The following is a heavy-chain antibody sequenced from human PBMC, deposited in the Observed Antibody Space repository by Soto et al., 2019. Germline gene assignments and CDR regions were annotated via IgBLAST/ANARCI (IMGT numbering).Heavy chain of an antibody. D-gene: IGHD3-9*01. V-gene: IGHV4-34*01. CDR3: ARLEGLATISYYFDF. Sequence: SETLSLTCAVYGGSFSGYYWSWIRQPPGKGLEWIGGINHRGSTNYNPSLQTRVTISLDTSKSQFSLKLNSVTAADSAVYFCARLEGLATISYYFDFWGPGALVTVSS. CDR2: INHRGST. J-gene: IGHJ4*02. CDR1: GGSFSGYY.